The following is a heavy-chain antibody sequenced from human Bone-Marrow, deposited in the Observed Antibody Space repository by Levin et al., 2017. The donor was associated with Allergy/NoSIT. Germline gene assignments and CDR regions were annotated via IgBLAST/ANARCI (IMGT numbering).Heavy chain of an antibody. V-gene: IGHV3-30-3*01. CDR2: ISYDGSNK. D-gene: IGHD3-22*01. CDR1: GFTFSSYA. Sequence: GESLKISCAASGFTFSSYAMHWVRQAPGKGLEWVAVISYDGSNKYYADSVKGRFTISRDNSKNTLYLQMNSLRAEDTAVYYCARDGAMIVVPHRWPRVAFDIWGQGTMVTVSS. CDR3: ARDGAMIVVPHRWPRVAFDI. J-gene: IGHJ3*02.